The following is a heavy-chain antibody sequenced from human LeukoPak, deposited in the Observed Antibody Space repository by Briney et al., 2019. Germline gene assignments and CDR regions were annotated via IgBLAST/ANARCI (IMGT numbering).Heavy chain of an antibody. J-gene: IGHJ4*02. CDR2: IKQDGSEK. CDR3: ATVGPSSAYYPGPNSPCDY. Sequence: PGGSLRLSCAASGFTFSGIWMSWVRQLPGKGLEWVADIKQDGSEKYYLDSVKGRFTISRDNAKNSLYLQMNSLRAEDTAVYFCATVGPSSAYYPGPNSPCDYCGQGTLVAVSS. CDR1: GFTFSGIW. V-gene: IGHV3-7*01. D-gene: IGHD3-22*01.